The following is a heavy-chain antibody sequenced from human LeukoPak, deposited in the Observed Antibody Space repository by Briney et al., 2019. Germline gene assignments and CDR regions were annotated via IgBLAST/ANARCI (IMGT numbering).Heavy chain of an antibody. CDR2: ISGSGGST. CDR3: AKDLSIAVAGCFDY. Sequence: GGSLRLSCAASGFTFSSYAMSWVRQAPGKGLEWVSVISGSGGSTYYADSVKGRFTISRDNSKNTLYLQMNSLRAEDTAVYYCAKDLSIAVAGCFDYWGQGTLVTVSS. D-gene: IGHD6-19*01. V-gene: IGHV3-23*01. J-gene: IGHJ4*02. CDR1: GFTFSSYA.